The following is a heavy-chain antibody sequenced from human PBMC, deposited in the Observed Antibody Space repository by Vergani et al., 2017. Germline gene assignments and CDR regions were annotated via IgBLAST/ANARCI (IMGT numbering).Heavy chain of an antibody. CDR1: GYTFTSYY. V-gene: IGHV1-69*13. CDR3: ARDADESGVAY. Sequence: QVQLVQSGAEVKKPGASVKVSCKASGYTFTSYYMHWVRQAPGQGLEWMGGIIPIFGTANYAQKFQGRVTITADESTSTAYMELSSLRSEDTAVYYCARDADESGVAYWGQGTLVTVSS. D-gene: IGHD2-15*01. J-gene: IGHJ4*02. CDR2: IIPIFGTA.